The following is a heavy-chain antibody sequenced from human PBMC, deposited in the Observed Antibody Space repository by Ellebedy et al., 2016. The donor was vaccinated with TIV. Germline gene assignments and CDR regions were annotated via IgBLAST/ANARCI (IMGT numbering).Heavy chain of an antibody. CDR1: GFTFSSYA. V-gene: IGHV3-30-3*01. J-gene: IGHJ6*02. D-gene: IGHD5-18*01. CDR2: ISYDGSNK. CDR3: ARDLWARGYSYGSRRYYYGMDV. Sequence: PGGSLRLSCAASGFTFSSYAMHRVRQAPGKGLEWVAVISYDGSNKYYADSVKGRFTISRDNSKNTLYLQMNSLRAEDTAVYYCARDLWARGYSYGSRRYYYGMDVWGQGTTVTVSS.